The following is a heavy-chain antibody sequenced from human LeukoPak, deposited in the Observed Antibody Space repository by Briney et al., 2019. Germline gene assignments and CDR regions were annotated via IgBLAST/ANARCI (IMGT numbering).Heavy chain of an antibody. CDR2: ISPSGTDI. CDR1: GFTFTDTY. J-gene: IGHJ6*03. V-gene: IGHV3-11*04. CDR3: ARDPYSGSYGSTYYYFMDV. Sequence: GGSLRLSCAVSGFTFTDTYMTWIRQAPGKGLESLSYISPSGTDISYADSVKGRFTISRDNAKNSLYLQMDSLTAEDTAVYYCARDPYSGSYGSTYYYFMDVWGKGTTVTISS. D-gene: IGHD1-26*01.